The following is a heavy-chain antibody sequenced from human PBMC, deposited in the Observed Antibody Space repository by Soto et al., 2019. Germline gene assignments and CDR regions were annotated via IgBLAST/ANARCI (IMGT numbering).Heavy chain of an antibody. CDR1: GFTVSSNY. D-gene: IGHD1-1*01. CDR3: ARGGRAGYYYYYMDV. Sequence: GGSLRLSCAASGFTVSSNYMSWVRQAPGKGLEWVSVIYSGGSTYYADSVKGRFTISRDNSKNTLYLQMNSLRAEDTAVYYCARGGRAGYYYYYMDVWGKGTTVTVSS. CDR2: IYSGGST. V-gene: IGHV3-66*01. J-gene: IGHJ6*03.